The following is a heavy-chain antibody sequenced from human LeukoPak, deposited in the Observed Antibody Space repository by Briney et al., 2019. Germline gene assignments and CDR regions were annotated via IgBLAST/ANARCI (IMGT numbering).Heavy chain of an antibody. V-gene: IGHV3-21*01. Sequence: PGGSLRLSCAASKFTFSSYTMNWVRQAPGKGLEWVSSISSGSSYIYYADSVKGRFTISRDNAKNSLYLQMNSLRAEDTAVYYCARVVSSGWRVDYWGQGTLVTVSS. J-gene: IGHJ4*02. D-gene: IGHD6-19*01. CDR1: KFTFSSYT. CDR2: ISSGSSYI. CDR3: ARVVSSGWRVDY.